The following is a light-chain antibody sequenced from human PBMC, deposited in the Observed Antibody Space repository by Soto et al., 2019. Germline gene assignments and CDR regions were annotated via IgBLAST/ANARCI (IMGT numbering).Light chain of an antibody. J-gene: IGKJ1*01. CDR3: QNFDSAPQT. Sequence: EIVLTQSPATLSLSAGQRATLSFRASQSLSRSLAWYQQKPGQAPRLLIYGASTRATGIPARFSGSGSETEFTLTISSLQPEDVATYYCQNFDSAPQTFGQGTKVDIK. CDR1: QSLSRS. CDR2: GAS. V-gene: IGKV3-15*01.